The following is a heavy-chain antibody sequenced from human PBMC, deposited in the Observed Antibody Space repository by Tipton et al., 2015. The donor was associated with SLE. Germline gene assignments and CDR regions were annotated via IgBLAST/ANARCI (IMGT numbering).Heavy chain of an antibody. CDR2: ICWNGGSL. J-gene: IGHJ3*02. Sequence: SLRLSCAASGFTFDDYYMHWVRQAPGKGLEWVSGICWNGGSLGYADFMKGRFIFSSDNAKNSLYMQMNSLRAEDTALYYCAKDSTLAVVTGAFDIWGQGTMVTVSS. D-gene: IGHD6-19*01. V-gene: IGHV3-9*01. CDR1: GFTFDDYY. CDR3: AKDSTLAVVTGAFDI.